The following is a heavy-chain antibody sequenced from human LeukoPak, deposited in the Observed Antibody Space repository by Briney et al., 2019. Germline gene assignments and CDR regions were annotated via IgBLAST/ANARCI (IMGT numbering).Heavy chain of an antibody. J-gene: IGHJ4*02. V-gene: IGHV3-23*01. CDR3: AKDYIGYHQDFDY. Sequence: GGSLRLSCAASGFTFCSYAMSWVRQAPGRGQEWGSSISGSGISTYYANSVKGRFSISRDNSKNTLDLQVNSLGAEDTAVYFCAKDYIGYHQDFDYWGQGTLVTVSS. CDR2: ISGSGIST. CDR1: GFTFCSYA. D-gene: IGHD6-25*01.